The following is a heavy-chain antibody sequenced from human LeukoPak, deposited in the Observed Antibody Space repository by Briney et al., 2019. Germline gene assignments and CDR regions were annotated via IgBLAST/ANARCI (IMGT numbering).Heavy chain of an antibody. CDR1: GFTFSSYS. J-gene: IGHJ4*02. D-gene: IGHD5-12*01. CDR3: ARDRSGYEGGDY. V-gene: IGHV3-21*01. Sequence: GGSLRVSCAASGFTFSSYSMNWVRQAPGKGLEWVSSISSSSSYIYYADSEKSRFTISRDNAKNSLYLQMNSLRAEDTAVYYCARDRSGYEGGDYWGQGTLVTVSS. CDR2: ISSSSSYI.